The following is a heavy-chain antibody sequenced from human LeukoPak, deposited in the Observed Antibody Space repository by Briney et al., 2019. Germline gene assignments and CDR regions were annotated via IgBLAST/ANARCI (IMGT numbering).Heavy chain of an antibody. CDR1: GGSISSYY. CDR2: IYYSGST. V-gene: IGHV4-59*12. J-gene: IGHJ5*02. CDR3: ARAGGWKWLGNWLDP. D-gene: IGHD6-19*01. Sequence: SETLSLTCTVSGGSISSYYWSWIRQPPGKGLEWIGYIYYSGSTNYNPSLKSRVTISVDTSKNQFSLQLNSVTPEDTAVYYCARAGGWKWLGNWLDPWGQGTLVTVSS.